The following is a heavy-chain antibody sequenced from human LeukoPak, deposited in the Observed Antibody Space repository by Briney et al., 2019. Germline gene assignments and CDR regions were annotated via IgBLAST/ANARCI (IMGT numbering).Heavy chain of an antibody. CDR3: TTETGTSDAFDI. CDR1: GDSVSTNSAA. CDR2: TYYRSKWSN. D-gene: IGHD1-1*01. Sequence: SQTLSLTCAISGDSVSTNSAAWNWIRQSPSRGLEWLGRTYYRSKWSNDYAVSVKGRITINSDTSKNQFSQQLSSVTPEDTAVYYCTTETGTSDAFDIWGQGTMVTVSS. J-gene: IGHJ3*02. V-gene: IGHV6-1*01.